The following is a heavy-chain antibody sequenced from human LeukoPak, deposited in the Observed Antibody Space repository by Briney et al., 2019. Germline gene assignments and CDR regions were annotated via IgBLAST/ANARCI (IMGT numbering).Heavy chain of an antibody. CDR2: IKQDGSEK. V-gene: IGHV3-7*01. CDR1: GFTLSNYW. J-gene: IGHJ4*02. CDR3: ARDGIAAAGSRADY. D-gene: IGHD6-13*01. Sequence: GGSLRLSCAASGFTLSNYWMDWVRQAPGKGLEWVANIKQDGSEKYYVDSVKGRFTISRDNAKNSLYLQMNNLRAEDTAVYYCARDGIAAAGSRADYWGQGTLVTVSS.